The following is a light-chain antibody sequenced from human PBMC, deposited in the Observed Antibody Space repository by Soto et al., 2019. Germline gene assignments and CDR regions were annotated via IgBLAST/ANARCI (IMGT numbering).Light chain of an antibody. J-gene: IGKJ2*01. CDR1: QSVSSY. CDR2: DAS. Sequence: EIVLTQSPATLSLSPGERATLSCRASQSVSSYLASYQQKPGQAPRLLIYDASNRATGIPARFSGSGSGTDFTLTISSLEPEDFAVYYCQQRSNWPPGYTFGQGTKLEIK. CDR3: QQRSNWPPGYT. V-gene: IGKV3-11*01.